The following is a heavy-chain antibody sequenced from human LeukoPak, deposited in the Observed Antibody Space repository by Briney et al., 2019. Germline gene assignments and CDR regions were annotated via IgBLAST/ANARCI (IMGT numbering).Heavy chain of an antibody. CDR1: GGSMSSSSYY. CDR3: AYGFPFDY. CDR2: IYYSGST. Sequence: SETLSLTCTVSGGSMSSSSYYWGWIRQPPGKGLEWIGSIYYSGSTYYNPSLKSRVTISVDTSKNQFSLKLSSVTAADTAVYYCAYGFPFDYWGQGTLVTVSS. D-gene: IGHD4-17*01. J-gene: IGHJ4*02. V-gene: IGHV4-39*01.